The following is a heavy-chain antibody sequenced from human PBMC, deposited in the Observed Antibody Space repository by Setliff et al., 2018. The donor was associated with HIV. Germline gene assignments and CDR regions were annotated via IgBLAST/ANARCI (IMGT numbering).Heavy chain of an antibody. Sequence: SETLSLTCTVSGGSMTSSNYYWGWIRQSPGRGLEWIGSISSSGSTTYHPSLRSRVTVSAATSKNQFSLKLTSVTAADTAVYYCARSSMAGFDYWGQGKLVTVSS. V-gene: IGHV4-39*07. D-gene: IGHD6-19*01. CDR1: GGSMTSSNYY. J-gene: IGHJ4*02. CDR2: ISSSGST. CDR3: ARSSMAGFDY.